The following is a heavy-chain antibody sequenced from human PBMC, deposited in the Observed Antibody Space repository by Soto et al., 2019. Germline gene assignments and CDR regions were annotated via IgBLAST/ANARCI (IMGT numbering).Heavy chain of an antibody. V-gene: IGHV4-39*01. CDR2: IYYSGST. CDR1: GGSISSSSYY. D-gene: IGHD6-13*01. Sequence: SETLSLTCTVSGGSISSSSYYWGWIRQPPGKGLEWIGSIYYSGSTYYNPSLKSRVTISVDTSKNQFSLKLSSVTAADTAVYYCARQEAAAPTYYFDYWGQGTLVTVS. J-gene: IGHJ4*02. CDR3: ARQEAAAPTYYFDY.